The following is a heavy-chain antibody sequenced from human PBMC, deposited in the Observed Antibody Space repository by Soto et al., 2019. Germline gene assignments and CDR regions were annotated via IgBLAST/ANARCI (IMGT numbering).Heavy chain of an antibody. Sequence: KPSETLSLTCAVSGGSISSGGYSWSWIRQPPGKGLEWIGYIYHSGSTYYNPSLKSRVTISVDRSKNQFSLKLSSVTAADTAVYYCAAQREGPVVPAAISWFDPWGQGTLVTVSS. V-gene: IGHV4-30-2*01. CDR3: AAQREGPVVPAAISWFDP. D-gene: IGHD2-2*01. J-gene: IGHJ5*02. CDR2: IYHSGST. CDR1: GGSISSGGYS.